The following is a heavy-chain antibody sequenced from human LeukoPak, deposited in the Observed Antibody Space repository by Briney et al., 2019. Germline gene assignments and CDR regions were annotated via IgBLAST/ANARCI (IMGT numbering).Heavy chain of an antibody. J-gene: IGHJ4*02. CDR1: GFTFSSYS. D-gene: IGHD3-3*01. Sequence: GESLRLSCAASGFTFSSYSMNWVRQAPGKGLEWVSSISSSSSYIYYADSVKGRFTISRDNAKNSLYLQMNSLRAEDTAVYYCARDDHFDYDFWSGYFSSGFEEKYYFDYWGQGTLVTVSS. CDR2: ISSSSSYI. V-gene: IGHV3-21*01. CDR3: ARDDHFDYDFWSGYFSSGFEEKYYFDY.